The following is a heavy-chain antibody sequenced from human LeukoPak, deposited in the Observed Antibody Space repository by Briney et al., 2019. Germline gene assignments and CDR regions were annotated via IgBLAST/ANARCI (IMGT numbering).Heavy chain of an antibody. J-gene: IGHJ4*02. V-gene: IGHV3-7*01. D-gene: IGHD2-21*01. CDR2: IKRDGSEK. CDR1: GFTFSTYW. CDR3: ARGLGGALFDS. Sequence: GGSLRLSCAASGFTFSTYWMSWVRQAPGKGLEWVANIKRDGSEKYYVDSLKGRFTISRDNAKNSLYLQMNSLRAEDTAVYYCARGLGGALFDSWGQGSLVTVSS.